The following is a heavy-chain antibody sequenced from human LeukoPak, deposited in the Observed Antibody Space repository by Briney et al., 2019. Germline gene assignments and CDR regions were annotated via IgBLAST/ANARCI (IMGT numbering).Heavy chain of an antibody. D-gene: IGHD3-10*01. CDR2: ISSSSSYM. CDR1: GFTFSSYS. Sequence: GGSLRLSCAASGFTFSSYSMNWVRQAPGSGLEWVSSISSSSSYMYYADSVKGRFTISRDNAKNSLYLQMNSLRAEDTAVYYCARVDPPYYYGSGINGWGQGTLVTVSS. J-gene: IGHJ4*02. V-gene: IGHV3-21*04. CDR3: ARVDPPYYYGSGING.